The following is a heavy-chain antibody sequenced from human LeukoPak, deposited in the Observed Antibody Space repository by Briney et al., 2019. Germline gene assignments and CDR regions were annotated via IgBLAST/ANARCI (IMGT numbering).Heavy chain of an antibody. J-gene: IGHJ4*02. CDR3: AKEGAVLEWLLPFDY. CDR2: ISGSGGST. Sequence: GGSLRLSCAASGFTFSSYAMSWVRQARGTGLEWVSAISGSGGSTYYADSVKGRFTISRDNSKNTLYLQMNSLRAEDTAVYYCAKEGAVLEWLLPFDYWGQGTLVTVSS. D-gene: IGHD3-3*01. CDR1: GFTFSSYA. V-gene: IGHV3-23*01.